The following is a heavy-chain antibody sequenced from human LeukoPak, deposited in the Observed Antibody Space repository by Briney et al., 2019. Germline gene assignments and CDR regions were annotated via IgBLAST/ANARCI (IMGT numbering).Heavy chain of an antibody. D-gene: IGHD3-10*01. CDR1: GFTFGQYA. CDR2: ISGDGDAT. V-gene: IGHV3-43*02. Sequence: GGSLRLSCAASGFTFGQYAMHWVRQAPGRGLEWVAVISGDGDATHYVDSVKGRFSISRDQSRSSLHLQMDTLRTEDTALYYCAKDRGGYYGSGTSYYFYGMDVWGQGTTVIVSS. CDR3: AKDRGGYYGSGTSYYFYGMDV. J-gene: IGHJ6*02.